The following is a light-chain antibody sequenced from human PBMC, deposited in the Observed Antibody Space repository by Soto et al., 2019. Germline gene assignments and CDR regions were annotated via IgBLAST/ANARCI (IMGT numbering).Light chain of an antibody. CDR2: DAS. J-gene: IGKJ1*01. Sequence: DIQMTQSPCTLSASVGDRVTITCRASQNVNKWLAWFQQKPGKVPKLLIFDASTLQTGVPSRFGGGGSGTEFTLTISGLQPDDFATYYCQQYNSYSPWTFGPGTKVDIK. CDR1: QNVNKW. V-gene: IGKV1-5*01. CDR3: QQYNSYSPWT.